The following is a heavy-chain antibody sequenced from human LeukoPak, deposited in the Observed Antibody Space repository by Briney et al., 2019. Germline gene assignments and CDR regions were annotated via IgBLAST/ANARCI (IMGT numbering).Heavy chain of an antibody. CDR2: VNDDGSKT. J-gene: IGHJ3*01. CDR3: ARDGHDYGDPPGV. D-gene: IGHD4-17*01. CDR1: GFTFRDFW. Sequence: GGSLRLSCAASGFTFRDFWFHWVRQVPGKGPVWVSRVNDDGSKTFYTDSVKGRFTISRDNAKNTVYLQMYSLRVEDTAVYYCARDGHDYGDPPGVWGQGTMVTVSS. V-gene: IGHV3-74*01.